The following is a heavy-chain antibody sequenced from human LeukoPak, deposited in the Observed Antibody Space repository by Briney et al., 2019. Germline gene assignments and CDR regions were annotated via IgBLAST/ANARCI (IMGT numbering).Heavy chain of an antibody. CDR2: IYYSGST. CDR3: ARDNSSGWYFLDY. J-gene: IGHJ4*02. CDR1: GGSISSYY. V-gene: IGHV4-59*01. D-gene: IGHD6-19*01. Sequence: SEALSLTCTVSGGSISSYYWSWIRQPPGKGLEWIGYIYYSGSTNYNPSLKSRVTISVDTSKNQFSLKLSSVTAADTAVYYCARDNSSGWYFLDYWGQGTLVTVSS.